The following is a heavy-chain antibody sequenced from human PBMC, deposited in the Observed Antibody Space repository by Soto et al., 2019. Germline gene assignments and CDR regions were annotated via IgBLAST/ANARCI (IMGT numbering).Heavy chain of an antibody. J-gene: IGHJ6*02. CDR3: ASHGITGTWVYYYGMDV. D-gene: IGHD1-7*01. CDR2: IIPIFGTA. Sequence: QVQPVQSAAEVKKPGSSVKVSCKASGGTFSSYAISWVRQAPGQGLEWMGGIIPIFGTANYAQKFQGRVTITADESTSTAYMELSSLRSEDTAVYYCASHGITGTWVYYYGMDVWGQGTTVTVSS. V-gene: IGHV1-69*12. CDR1: GGTFSSYA.